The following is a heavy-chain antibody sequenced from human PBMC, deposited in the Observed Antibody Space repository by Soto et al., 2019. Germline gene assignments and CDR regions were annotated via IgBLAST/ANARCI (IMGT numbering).Heavy chain of an antibody. CDR2: IWYDGSNK. J-gene: IGHJ4*02. D-gene: IGHD3-3*01. Sequence: PGGSLRLSCAASGFTFSSYGMHWVRQAPGKGLEWVAVIWYDGSNKYYADSVKGRFTISRDNSKNTLYLQMNSLRAEDTAVHYCARDQGITDHYGIWSGHYYFDYWGQGTLVTVSS. V-gene: IGHV3-33*01. CDR3: ARDQGITDHYGIWSGHYYFDY. CDR1: GFTFSSYG.